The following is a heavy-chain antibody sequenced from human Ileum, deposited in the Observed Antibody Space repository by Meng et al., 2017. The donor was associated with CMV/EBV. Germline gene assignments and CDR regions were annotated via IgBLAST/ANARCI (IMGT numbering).Heavy chain of an antibody. CDR2: ISGSGANS. Sequence: GGSLRLSCVASGLTFNSYSMGWVRQAPGKGLELVAAISGSGANSYYAESVKGRATISRDNSKNTLLLELNGLRAEDTAVYYCAKDPFIVVVPATKSDYWGQGTLVNGAS. J-gene: IGHJ4*02. V-gene: IGHV3-23*01. D-gene: IGHD2-2*01. CDR1: GLTFNSYS. CDR3: AKDPFIVVVPATKSDY.